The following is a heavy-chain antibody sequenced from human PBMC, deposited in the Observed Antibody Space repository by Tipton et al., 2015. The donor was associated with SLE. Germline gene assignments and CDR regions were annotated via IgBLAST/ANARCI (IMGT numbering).Heavy chain of an antibody. CDR1: GGSISSSSYY. CDR2: INHGGST. CDR3: ARPYGSGSRGYWYFDL. D-gene: IGHD3-10*01. J-gene: IGHJ2*01. V-gene: IGHV4-39*07. Sequence: TLSLTCTVSGGSISSSSYYWGWIRQPPGKGLEWIGEINHGGSTNYNPSLKSRVTISVDTSKNQFSLKLSSLTAADTAVYYCARPYGSGSRGYWYFDLWGRGTLVTVSS.